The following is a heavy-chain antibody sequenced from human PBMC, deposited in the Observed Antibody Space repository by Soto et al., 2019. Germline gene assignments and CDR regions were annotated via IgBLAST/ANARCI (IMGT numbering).Heavy chain of an antibody. V-gene: IGHV1-8*01. CDR3: ARGRIVGGTAAV. Sequence: QVQLVQSGAEVKKPGASVKVSCKASGYIFTSSDINWVRQATGQGLEWMGWMNPNTGNTGYAQKFQGRVTMTGNIFIPTAYMELSSLRSEDTAIYYCARGRIVGGTAAVWGPGTTVTVPS. J-gene: IGHJ6*02. CDR1: GYIFTSSD. D-gene: IGHD1-26*01. CDR2: MNPNTGNT.